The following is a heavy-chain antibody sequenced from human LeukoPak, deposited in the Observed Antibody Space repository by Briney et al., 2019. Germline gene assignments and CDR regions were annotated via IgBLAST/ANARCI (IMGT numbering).Heavy chain of an antibody. CDR1: GDSGSSNSAA. Sequence: SQTLSLTCAISGDSGSSNSAAWNWIRQSPSRGLEWLGRTYYSSNWNNYYAVSVRSRITINQDTSKNQFSLQLNSVTPEDTAVYYCARSPYDSSGYLNPFDDWGKGTLVTVSS. D-gene: IGHD3-22*01. CDR2: TYYSSNWNN. J-gene: IGHJ4*02. CDR3: ARSPYDSSGYLNPFDD. V-gene: IGHV6-1*01.